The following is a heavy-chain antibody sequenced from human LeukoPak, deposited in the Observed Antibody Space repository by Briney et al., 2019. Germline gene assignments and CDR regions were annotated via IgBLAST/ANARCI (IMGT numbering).Heavy chain of an antibody. Sequence: SQTLSLTCTVSGGSISSGSYYWSWIRQPAGKGLEWIGRIYTSGSTNYNPSLKSRVTISVDTSKSQFSLKLSSVTAADTAVYYCARAADFGDYSDHWGQGTLVTVSS. V-gene: IGHV4-61*02. J-gene: IGHJ4*02. CDR2: IYTSGST. CDR3: ARAADFGDYSDH. CDR1: GGSISSGSYY. D-gene: IGHD4-17*01.